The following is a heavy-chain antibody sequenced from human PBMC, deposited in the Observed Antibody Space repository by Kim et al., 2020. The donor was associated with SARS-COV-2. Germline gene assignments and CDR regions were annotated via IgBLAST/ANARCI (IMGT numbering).Heavy chain of an antibody. CDR2: IDGSDGTT. Sequence: GGSLRLSCTTSGFTFTGYAMSWVRQAPGEGLEWVSSIDGSDGTTYYVDSVKGRFTISRDDSKSTLYLWMTSLRADDTAVYYCLKGGWGWIWDHWGQGA. V-gene: IGHV3-23*01. D-gene: IGHD2-2*03. J-gene: IGHJ4*02. CDR1: GFTFTGYA. CDR3: LKGGWGWIWDH.